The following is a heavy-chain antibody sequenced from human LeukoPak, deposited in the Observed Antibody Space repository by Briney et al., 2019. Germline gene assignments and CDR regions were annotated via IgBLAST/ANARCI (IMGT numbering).Heavy chain of an antibody. D-gene: IGHD5-12*01. CDR3: ARRRWLRLSGAFDI. CDR1: GGSISGYY. CDR2: INHSGST. Sequence: SETLSLTCAVYGGSISGYYWSWIRQPPGKGLEWIGEINHSGSTNYNPSLKSRVTISVDTSKNQFSLKLSSVTAADTAVYYCARRRWLRLSGAFDIWGQGRMVTVSS. V-gene: IGHV4-34*01. J-gene: IGHJ3*02.